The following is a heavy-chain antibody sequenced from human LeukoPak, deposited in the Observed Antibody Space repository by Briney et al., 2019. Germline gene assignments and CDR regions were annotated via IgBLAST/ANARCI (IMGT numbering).Heavy chain of an antibody. D-gene: IGHD3-22*01. J-gene: IGHJ3*02. CDR2: ISSSSSYI. CDR3: ARWEMRPFYYYDSSGYESDAFDI. V-gene: IGHV3-21*04. CDR1: GFTFSSYR. Sequence: GGSLRLSCAAPGFTFSSYRMNWVRQAPGKGLDWVSSISSSSSYIYYPDSVKGRFTIPRDNAKNSLYLQMNSLRAEDTAVYYCARWEMRPFYYYDSSGYESDAFDIWGQGTMVTVSS.